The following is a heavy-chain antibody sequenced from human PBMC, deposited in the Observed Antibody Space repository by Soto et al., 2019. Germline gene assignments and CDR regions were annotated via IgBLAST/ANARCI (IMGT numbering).Heavy chain of an antibody. CDR3: AKRAVVGAARYFDY. CDR1: GFTFSSYG. J-gene: IGHJ4*02. V-gene: IGHV3-23*01. CDR2: IGTSGSNS. Sequence: GGSLRLSCAASGFTFSSYGMHWVRQAPGKGLEWVSTIGTSGSNSYYPDSVKGRFTISRDNSKNTLYLQMNSLRAEDTAVYYCAKRAVVGAARYFDYWGLGTLVTVSS. D-gene: IGHD2-15*01.